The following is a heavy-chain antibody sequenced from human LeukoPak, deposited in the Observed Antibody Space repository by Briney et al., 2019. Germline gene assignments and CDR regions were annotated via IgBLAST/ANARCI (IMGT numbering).Heavy chain of an antibody. V-gene: IGHV3-23*01. CDR3: AKDSSAWFGESELDQNWFDP. J-gene: IGHJ5*02. CDR1: GFTFSSYA. CDR2: ISGSGGST. Sequence: GGSLRLSCAASGFTFSSYAMSWVRQAPGKGLEWVSAISGSGGSTYYADSVKGRFTISRDNSKNTLYLQMNSLRAEDTAVYYCAKDSSAWFGESELDQNWFDPWGQGTLVTVSS. D-gene: IGHD3-10*01.